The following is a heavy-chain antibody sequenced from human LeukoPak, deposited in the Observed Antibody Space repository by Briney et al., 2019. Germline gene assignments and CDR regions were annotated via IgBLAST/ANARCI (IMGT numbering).Heavy chain of an antibody. J-gene: IGHJ4*02. D-gene: IGHD2-15*01. CDR1: GGSISSYY. CDR2: IYNSGST. V-gene: IGHV4-59*01. CDR3: ARAKGGGHYDY. Sequence: PSETLSLTCTVSGGSISSYYWSWIRQPPGKGLEWIGYIYNSGSTNYNPSLTSRVTISVDTSKNQFSLKLSSVTAADTAVYYCARAKGGGHYDYRGQGTLVTVSS.